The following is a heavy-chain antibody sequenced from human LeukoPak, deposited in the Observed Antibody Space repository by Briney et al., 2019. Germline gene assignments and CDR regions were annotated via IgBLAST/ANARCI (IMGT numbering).Heavy chain of an antibody. Sequence: GGSLRLSCVASGFTFTDTWMSWVRQAPGRGLEWVGRIKSLSNGGTSEYAAPVEGRFTISRDESKDTLFLQMNSLKSEDTAIYYCTTEKHGEHRWGMDVWGHGTTVTVSS. J-gene: IGHJ6*02. V-gene: IGHV3-15*01. CDR1: GFTFTDTW. CDR2: IKSLSNGGTS. D-gene: IGHD4-17*01. CDR3: TTEKHGEHRWGMDV.